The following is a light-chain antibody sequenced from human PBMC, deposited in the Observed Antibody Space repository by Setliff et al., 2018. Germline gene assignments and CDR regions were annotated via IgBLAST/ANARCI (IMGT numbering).Light chain of an antibody. V-gene: IGKV1-5*03. CDR2: KAS. J-gene: IGKJ1*01. CDR1: RSISSW. CDR3: QQYNSYSRT. Sequence: DIQMTQSPSTLSASVGDRVTITCRASRSISSWLAWYQQKPGKAPKLLLYKASSLESGVPSRFSGSGSGTEFTLTISSLQPDDFATYYCQQYNSYSRTFGQGTKV.